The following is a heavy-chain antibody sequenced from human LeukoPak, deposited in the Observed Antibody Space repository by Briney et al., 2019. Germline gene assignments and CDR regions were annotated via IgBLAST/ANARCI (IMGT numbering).Heavy chain of an antibody. Sequence: KPSETLSLTCAVYGGSFSGYYWSWIRQPPGKGLEWIGEINHSGSTNYNPSLKSRVTISVDTSKNQSSLKLSSVTAADTAVYYCARGLIMITFGGVIVRTNWFDPWGQGTLVTVSS. CDR3: ARGLIMITFGGVIVRTNWFDP. CDR1: GGSFSGYY. CDR2: INHSGST. D-gene: IGHD3-16*02. V-gene: IGHV4-34*01. J-gene: IGHJ5*02.